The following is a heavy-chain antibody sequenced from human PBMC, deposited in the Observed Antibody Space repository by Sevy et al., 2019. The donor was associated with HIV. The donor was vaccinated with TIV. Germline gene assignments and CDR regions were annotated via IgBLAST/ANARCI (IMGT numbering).Heavy chain of an antibody. D-gene: IGHD1-1*01. CDR1: GGSISSYF. J-gene: IGHJ4*02. CDR2: IYFTGNT. V-gene: IGHV4-59*03. Sequence: SDTLSLTCSVSGGSISSYFWTWVRQSPGKGLEWIGNIYFTGNTDYSPSLKSRVTLSLDTSKSQFSLTLKPVTAADTAIYFCAGDSTTRPRVLDYWGQGTLVTVSS. CDR3: AGDSTTRPRVLDY.